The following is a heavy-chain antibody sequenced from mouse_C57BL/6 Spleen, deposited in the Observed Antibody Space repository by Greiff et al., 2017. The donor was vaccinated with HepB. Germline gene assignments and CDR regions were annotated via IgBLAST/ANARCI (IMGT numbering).Heavy chain of an antibody. Sequence: EVQLVESGGGLVQPGGSLSLSCAASGFTFTDYYMSWVRQPPGKALEWLGFIRNKANGYTTEYSASVKGRFTISRDNSQSILYLQMNALRAEDSATYYCARSIYYYGSSYDAMNYWGQGTSVTVSS. CDR1: GFTFTDYY. V-gene: IGHV7-3*01. CDR2: IRNKANGYTT. J-gene: IGHJ4*01. D-gene: IGHD1-1*01. CDR3: ARSIYYYGSSYDAMNY.